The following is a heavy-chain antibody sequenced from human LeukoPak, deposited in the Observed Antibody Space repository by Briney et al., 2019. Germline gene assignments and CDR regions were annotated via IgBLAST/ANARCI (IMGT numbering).Heavy chain of an antibody. V-gene: IGHV3-30*02. CDR3: AKDRAGYSSGWYRVRIDY. J-gene: IGHJ4*02. Sequence: GGSLRLSCAASGFTFSSYGMHWVRQAPGKGLEWVAFIRYDGSNKYYADSVKGRFTISRDNSKNTLYLQMNSLSAEDTALYYCAKDRAGYSSGWYRVRIDYWGQGTLVTVSS. D-gene: IGHD6-19*01. CDR2: IRYDGSNK. CDR1: GFTFSSYG.